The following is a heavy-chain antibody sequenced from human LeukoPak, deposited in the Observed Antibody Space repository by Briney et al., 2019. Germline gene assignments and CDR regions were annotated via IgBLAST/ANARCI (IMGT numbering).Heavy chain of an antibody. Sequence: NPSETLSLTCAVYGGSFSGYYWSWIRQPPGKGLEWIGEINHSGSTNYNPSLKSRVTISVDTSKNQFSLRLSSVTAADTAVYYCARVTGYMTEDYFDYWGQGTLITVSS. CDR3: ARVTGYMTEDYFDY. J-gene: IGHJ4*02. V-gene: IGHV4-34*01. D-gene: IGHD6-13*01. CDR2: INHSGST. CDR1: GGSFSGYY.